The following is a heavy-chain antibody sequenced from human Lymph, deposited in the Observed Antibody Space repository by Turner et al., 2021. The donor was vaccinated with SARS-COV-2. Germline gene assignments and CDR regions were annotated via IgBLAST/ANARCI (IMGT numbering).Heavy chain of an antibody. Sequence: QLQLQESGPGLVKPSETLSLTCTVSGGSISSSSYYWGWIRQPPGKGLEWIGNIYYSGSTYYNPSLKSRVTISVDTSKNQFSLKLSSVTAADTAVYYCARNDRVVVQSFDYWGQGTLSSSPQ. V-gene: IGHV4-39*01. J-gene: IGHJ4*02. D-gene: IGHD3-22*01. CDR3: ARNDRVVVQSFDY. CDR1: GGSISSSSYY. CDR2: IYYSGST.